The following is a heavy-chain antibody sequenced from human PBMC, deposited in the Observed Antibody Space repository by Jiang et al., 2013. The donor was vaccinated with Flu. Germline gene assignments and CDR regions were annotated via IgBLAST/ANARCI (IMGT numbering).Heavy chain of an antibody. V-gene: IGHV1-46*03. J-gene: IGHJ3*01. Sequence: GAEVKKPGASVTVSCKASGYTFITYHIHWVRQAPGQGLEWMGIFNPSGGNTVYAQKFQGRVTMSSDTSTSTVYMELSSLRSEDTAVYYCVRGRLAWLQLNALNVWGQGDNGHRLF. CDR1: GYTFITYH. CDR3: VRGRLAWLQLNALNV. D-gene: IGHD5-24*01. CDR2: FNPSGGNT.